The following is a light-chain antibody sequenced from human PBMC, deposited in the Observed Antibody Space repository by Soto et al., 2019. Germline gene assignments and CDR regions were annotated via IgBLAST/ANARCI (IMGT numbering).Light chain of an antibody. CDR2: AAS. Sequence: EIVLTQSPGTLSVSPGERATLSCRASQSVRSNLAWYHQRPGQAPRLLIYAASARATGIPARFSGSGSGTEFSLTITSLQSEDFAVYYCQQYNDWLWTFGQGTKVDIK. J-gene: IGKJ1*01. CDR1: QSVRSN. CDR3: QQYNDWLWT. V-gene: IGKV3-15*01.